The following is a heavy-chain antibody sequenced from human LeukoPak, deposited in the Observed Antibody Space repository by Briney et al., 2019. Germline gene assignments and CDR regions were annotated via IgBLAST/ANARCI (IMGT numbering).Heavy chain of an antibody. CDR3: ATAPLNGYNSGWYSFDY. CDR1: GYTFTAYY. CDR2: VNPNSGGT. V-gene: IGHV1-2*02. J-gene: IGHJ4*02. D-gene: IGHD6-19*01. Sequence: ASVKVSCKASGYTFTAYYMHWVRHAPGQRLERMGCVNPNSGGTNYEQKFQDRVTMTRDTSISTAYMELHSLRSDATAVFYCATAPLNGYNSGWYSFDYWGQGALVTVSS.